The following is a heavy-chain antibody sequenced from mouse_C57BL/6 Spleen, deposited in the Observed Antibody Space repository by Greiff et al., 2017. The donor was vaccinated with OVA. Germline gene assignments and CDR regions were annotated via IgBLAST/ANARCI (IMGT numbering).Heavy chain of an antibody. CDR2: INPNNGGT. Sequence: VQLKESGPELVKPGASVKIPCKASGYTFTDYNMDWVKQSHGKSLEWIGDINPNNGGTIYNQKFKGKATLTVDKSSSTAYMELRSLTSEDTAVYYCARDDGDYYAMDYWGQGTSVTVSS. CDR3: ARDDGDYYAMDY. V-gene: IGHV1-18*01. J-gene: IGHJ4*01. D-gene: IGHD2-3*01. CDR1: GYTFTDYN.